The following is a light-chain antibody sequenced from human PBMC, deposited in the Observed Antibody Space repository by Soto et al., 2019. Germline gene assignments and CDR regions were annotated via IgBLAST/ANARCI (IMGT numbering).Light chain of an antibody. V-gene: IGLV2-11*01. CDR2: DVS. Sequence: QSALTQPRSVSGPPGQSVSISCSGTSSDVGTYNYVSWYQQHPGKAPKLMIYDVSKRPSGVPDRFAGSKSGNTASLTISGLQAEDGADYYCCSYAGGYTHAVVGGGTKLTVL. CDR1: SSDVGTYNY. CDR3: CSYAGGYTHAV. J-gene: IGLJ2*01.